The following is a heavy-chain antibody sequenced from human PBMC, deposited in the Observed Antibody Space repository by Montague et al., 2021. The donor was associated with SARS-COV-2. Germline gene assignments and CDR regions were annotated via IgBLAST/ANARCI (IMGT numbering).Heavy chain of an antibody. CDR1: GFTFSTYW. CDR2: INPDGDAT. J-gene: IGHJ4*02. D-gene: IGHD4/OR15-4a*01. CDR3: ARSNLHDYADY. Sequence: SLRLSCAASGFTFSTYWMYWIRQVPGKGLAWVSRINPDGDATTYADSVKGRFTISRDNSKNILYLQMNSLRGEDTAVYYCARSNLHDYADYWGRGNPVTVSS. V-gene: IGHV3-74*01.